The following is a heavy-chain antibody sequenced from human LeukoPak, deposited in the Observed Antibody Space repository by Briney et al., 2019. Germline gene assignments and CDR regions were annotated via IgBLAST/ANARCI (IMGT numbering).Heavy chain of an antibody. CDR1: GGSFSGYY. CDR3: ARDRIRSYYYDSRGGFGY. V-gene: IGHV4-34*01. CDR2: INHSGST. Sequence: SETLSLTCAVYGGSFSGYYWSWIRQPPGKGLEWIGEINHSGSTNYNPSLKSRVTISVDTSKNQFSLKLSSVTAADTAVYYCARDRIRSYYYDSRGGFGYWGQGTLVTVSS. D-gene: IGHD3-22*01. J-gene: IGHJ4*02.